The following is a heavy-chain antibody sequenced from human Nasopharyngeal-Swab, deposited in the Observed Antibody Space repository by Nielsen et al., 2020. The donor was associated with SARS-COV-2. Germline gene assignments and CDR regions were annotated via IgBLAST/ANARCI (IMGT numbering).Heavy chain of an antibody. CDR2: ISWNSGSI. Sequence: SLKISCAASGFTFDDYAMHWVRQAPGKGLEWVSGISWNSGSIGYVDSVKGRFTISRDNAKNSLYLQMNSLRAEDTAVYYCARGGTVTKGRYNWFDPWGQGTLVTVSS. CDR1: GFTFDDYA. V-gene: IGHV3-9*01. D-gene: IGHD4-17*01. CDR3: ARGGTVTKGRYNWFDP. J-gene: IGHJ5*02.